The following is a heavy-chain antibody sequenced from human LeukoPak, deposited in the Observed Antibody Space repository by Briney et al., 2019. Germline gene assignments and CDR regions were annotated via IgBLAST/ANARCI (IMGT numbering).Heavy chain of an antibody. V-gene: IGHV1-18*01. CDR2: ISAYNGNT. CDR1: GYTFTSYG. CDR3: ARTPAGHINDAFDI. Sequence: ASVEVSCKASGYTFTSYGISWVRQAPGQGLEWMGWISAYNGNTNYARKLQGRVTMTTDTSTSTAYMELRSLRSDDTAVYYCARTPAGHINDAFDIWGQGTMVTVSS. D-gene: IGHD2-2*01. J-gene: IGHJ3*02.